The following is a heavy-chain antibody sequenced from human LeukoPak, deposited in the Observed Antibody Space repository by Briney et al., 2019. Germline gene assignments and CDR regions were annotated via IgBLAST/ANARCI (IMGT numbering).Heavy chain of an antibody. CDR1: GFTFSTYW. V-gene: IGHV3-74*03. D-gene: IGHD5-24*01. J-gene: IGHJ4*02. CDR2: IKGDGTIT. CDR3: ARDRGWLQFDY. Sequence: GGSLRLSCAASGFTFSTYWMHWVRQAPGKGLVWVSRIKGDGTITTYADSVRGRFTISRDNAKNSLYLQMNSLRAEDTAVYYCARDRGWLQFDYWGQGTLVTVSS.